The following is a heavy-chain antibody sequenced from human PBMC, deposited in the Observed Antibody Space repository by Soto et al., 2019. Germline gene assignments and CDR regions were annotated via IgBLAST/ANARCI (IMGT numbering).Heavy chain of an antibody. CDR3: AQSTYYDFWSGYYSAYYYYMDV. Sequence: PGGSLRLSCAASGFTFSSYSMNLVRQAPGKGLEWVSSISSSSSYIYYADSVKGRFTISRDNAKNSLYLQMNSLRAEDTAVYYCAQSTYYDFWSGYYSAYYYYMDVWGKGTTVTVSS. CDR1: GFTFSSYS. J-gene: IGHJ6*03. CDR2: ISSSSSYI. V-gene: IGHV3-21*01. D-gene: IGHD3-3*01.